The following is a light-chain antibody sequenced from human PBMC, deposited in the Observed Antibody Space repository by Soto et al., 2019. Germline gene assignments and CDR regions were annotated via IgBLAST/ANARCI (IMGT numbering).Light chain of an antibody. CDR3: QQYCRSPFT. Sequence: EIVLTQSPGTLSLSPGERATLSCRASQSVSSNNLAWYQQRPGQAPRVVIYGASTRATGIPERFSGSGSGTDFTLTISSLEPEDFPVYYCQQYCRSPFTFGPGTKVDIK. V-gene: IGKV3-20*01. CDR1: QSVSSNN. J-gene: IGKJ3*01. CDR2: GAS.